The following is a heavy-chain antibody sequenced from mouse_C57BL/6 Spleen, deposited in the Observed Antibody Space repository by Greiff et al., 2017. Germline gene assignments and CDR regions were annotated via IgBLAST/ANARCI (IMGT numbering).Heavy chain of an antibody. D-gene: IGHD1-1*01. CDR3: ARSYYGGSPAWFAY. CDR2: IHPTSGST. J-gene: IGHJ3*01. V-gene: IGHV1-64*01. CDR1: GYTFTSYW. Sequence: VQLQQPGAELVKPGASVKLSCKASGYTFTSYWMHWVKQRPGQGLEWIGMIHPTSGSTNYNEKFKSKATLTVDKSSSTAYMQLSSLTSEDSAVYYCARSYYGGSPAWFAYWGQGTLVTVSA.